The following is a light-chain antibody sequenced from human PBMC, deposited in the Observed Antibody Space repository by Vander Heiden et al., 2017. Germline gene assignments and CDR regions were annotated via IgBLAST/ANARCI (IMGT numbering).Light chain of an antibody. CDR1: SSDVGCYKY. CDR2: EVT. J-gene: IGLJ2*01. CDR3: ISYAGSNNLV. Sequence: QSALTQPPSASGSPGPSVTVSCTGTSSDVGCYKYVSWYQQHPGKAPKLMIYEVTKRPSGVPDRFSGSKSGNTASLTVSGLQAEDEADYYCISYAGSNNLVFGGGTKLTVL. V-gene: IGLV2-8*01.